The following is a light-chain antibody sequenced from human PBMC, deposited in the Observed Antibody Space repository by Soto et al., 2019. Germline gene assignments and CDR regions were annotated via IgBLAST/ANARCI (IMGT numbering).Light chain of an antibody. CDR3: HLYGTSPPFP. Sequence: EIVLTQAPGTLSLSPGESATLSCRASQSVSSTYLAWYQQKPGQAPRLIIYGASSRATGIPDRFSGGGSGTDFTLTISRLEPEDFAVYYCHLYGTSPPFPFGPGTKVDIK. V-gene: IGKV3-20*01. CDR1: QSVSSTY. CDR2: GAS. J-gene: IGKJ3*01.